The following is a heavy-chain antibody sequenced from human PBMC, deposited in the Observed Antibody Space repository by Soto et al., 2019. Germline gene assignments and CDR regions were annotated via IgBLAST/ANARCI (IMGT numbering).Heavy chain of an antibody. CDR1: GFTFSSYG. J-gene: IGHJ4*02. CDR3: ARGYSSSWYGGDY. Sequence: QVQLVESGGGVVQPGRSLRLSCAASGFTFSSYGMHWVRQAPGKGLEWVAVIWYDGSNKYYADSVKGRFTISRDNSKNTLYLKMNSLRAEDTAVYYCARGYSSSWYGGDYWGQGTLVTVSS. CDR2: IWYDGSNK. V-gene: IGHV3-33*01. D-gene: IGHD6-13*01.